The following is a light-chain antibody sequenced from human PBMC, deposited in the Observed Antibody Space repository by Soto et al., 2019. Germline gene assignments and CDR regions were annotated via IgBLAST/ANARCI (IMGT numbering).Light chain of an antibody. V-gene: IGKV1-6*01. J-gene: IGKJ4*01. Sequence: AIQMTQSTSALPASVGDSVTITCRASQGIRNDLGWYQQKPGKDPKLLIYAASSLQSGVPSSFSGSGSGTDFTLTISSLQPEDFATYYCLQDYNYPPTVGGGNKVEIK. CDR2: AAS. CDR3: LQDYNYPPT. CDR1: QGIRND.